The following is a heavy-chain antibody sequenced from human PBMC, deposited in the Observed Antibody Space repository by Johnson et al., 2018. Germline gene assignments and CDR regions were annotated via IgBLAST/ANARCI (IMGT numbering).Heavy chain of an antibody. CDR1: GFTFINYA. D-gene: IGHD2-21*02. CDR2: ISDTGGRT. V-gene: IGHV3-23*04. CDR3: AKRVVVTAPYYYDLDV. Sequence: QLVESGGGLVQPGGSLRLSCAASGFTFINYAMTWVRQAPGKGLQWVSAISDTGGRTYYTDSVKGRFTISRDNSQNTLYLQMNSLGVEVTAVYYCAKRVVVTAPYYYDLDVWGKGTTVTVSS. J-gene: IGHJ6*03.